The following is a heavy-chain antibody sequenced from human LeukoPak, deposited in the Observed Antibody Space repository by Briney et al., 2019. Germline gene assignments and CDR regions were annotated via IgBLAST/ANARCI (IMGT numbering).Heavy chain of an antibody. CDR2: IHYSGST. CDR1: GGSINNDY. Sequence: SETLSLTCTVSGGSINNDYWSWLRQPPGKGLEWIGYIHYSGSTNYNFSLESRVTISVDTSKSQFSLKLSSVAAADTAVYYCARGAGWYEYWGQGTLVTVSS. J-gene: IGHJ4*02. D-gene: IGHD6-19*01. CDR3: ARGAGWYEY. V-gene: IGHV4-59*01.